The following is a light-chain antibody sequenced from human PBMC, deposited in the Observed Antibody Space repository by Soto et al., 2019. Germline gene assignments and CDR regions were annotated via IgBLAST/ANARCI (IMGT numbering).Light chain of an antibody. CDR3: HQYGSSLFT. Sequence: EIGLTQSPGTLSLSPGERTTLSCMASQSVSSSYFAWYQQKPGQAPRLLIYGASSRATGIPDRFSGGGSGTDFSLTLSSLEPDDLAVYYCHQYGSSLFTFGPGTKVYI. J-gene: IGKJ3*01. CDR1: QSVSSSY. V-gene: IGKV3-20*01. CDR2: GAS.